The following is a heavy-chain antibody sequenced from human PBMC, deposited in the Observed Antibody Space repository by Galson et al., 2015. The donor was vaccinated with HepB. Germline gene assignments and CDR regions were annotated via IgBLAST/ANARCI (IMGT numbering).Heavy chain of an antibody. Sequence: CAISGDSVSSNSAAWNWIRQSPSRGLEWLGRTYYRSKWYNDYAVSVKSRITINPDTSKNQFSLQLNSVTPEDTAVYYCARDSLRGYEPYYYYYGMDVWGQGTTVTVSS. CDR3: ARDSLRGYEPYYYYYGMDV. V-gene: IGHV6-1*01. CDR2: TYYRSKWYN. D-gene: IGHD1-14*01. CDR1: GDSVSSNSAA. J-gene: IGHJ6*02.